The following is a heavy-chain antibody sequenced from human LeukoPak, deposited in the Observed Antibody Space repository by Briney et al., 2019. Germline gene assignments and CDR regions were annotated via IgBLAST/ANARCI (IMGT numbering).Heavy chain of an antibody. D-gene: IGHD6-6*01. J-gene: IGHJ4*02. CDR3: AKDSIAARPLLDY. CDR1: GFTFSSNS. V-gene: IGHV3-48*01. Sequence: GGSLRLSCAASGFTFSSNSMNWVRQAPGKGLEWVSYISSSSSTIYYADSVEGRFTISRDNSKNTLYLQMNSLRAEDTAVYYCAKDSIAARPLLDYWGQGTLVTVSS. CDR2: ISSSSSTI.